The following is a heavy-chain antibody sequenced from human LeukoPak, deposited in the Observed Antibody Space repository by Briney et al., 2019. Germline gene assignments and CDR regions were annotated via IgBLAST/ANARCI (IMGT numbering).Heavy chain of an antibody. Sequence: SQTLSLTCAISGDSFSSNSAAWNCIRQSPSRGLEWLGRTYYRSKWYNDYAVSVKSRITINPDTSKNQFSLQLNSVTAEDTAVYYCARDGIIAAADFDCWGQGTLVTVSS. D-gene: IGHD6-13*01. V-gene: IGHV6-1*01. CDR2: TYYRSKWYN. CDR1: GDSFSSNSAA. J-gene: IGHJ4*02. CDR3: ARDGIIAAADFDC.